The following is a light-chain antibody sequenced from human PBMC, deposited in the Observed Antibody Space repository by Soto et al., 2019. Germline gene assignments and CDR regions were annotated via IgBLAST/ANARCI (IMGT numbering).Light chain of an antibody. CDR3: QQYSSYSRT. J-gene: IGKJ1*01. CDR1: QSISSW. Sequence: DIQMTQSPSTLSASVGDRVTITCRASQSISSWLAWYQQKPGKAPKLLIYDASSLESGVPSRFSGSGSGTEFTLTISSLQPDDDATYYCQQYSSYSRTFGQGTKVDIK. V-gene: IGKV1-5*01. CDR2: DAS.